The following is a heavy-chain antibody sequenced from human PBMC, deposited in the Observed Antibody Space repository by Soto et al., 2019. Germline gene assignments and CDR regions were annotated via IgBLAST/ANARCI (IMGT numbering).Heavy chain of an antibody. Sequence: VGSLRLSCAASGLTFSSNGMSWVRQAPGKGLEWVSGIGDSGGRTYYADSVKGRSTISRDNSKNTLYLQMNSLRAEDTAVYYCAKDESRVVVPDNWFDSWGQGTLVTVSS. J-gene: IGHJ5*01. CDR2: IGDSGGRT. D-gene: IGHD3-22*01. CDR3: AKDESRVVVPDNWFDS. V-gene: IGHV3-23*01. CDR1: GLTFSSNG.